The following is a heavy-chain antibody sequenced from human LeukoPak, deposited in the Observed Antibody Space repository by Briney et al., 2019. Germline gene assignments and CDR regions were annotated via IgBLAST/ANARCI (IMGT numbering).Heavy chain of an antibody. CDR3: ARVGSALLPDY. CDR2: INPSGGST. CDR1: GYTFTIYY. D-gene: IGHD2-15*01. V-gene: IGHV1-46*01. Sequence: GASVKVSCKASGYTFTIYYMHWVRQAPGQGLEWMGIINPSGGSTSYAQKFQGRVTMTRDTSTSTVYMGLSSLRSEDTAVYYCARVGSALLPDYWGQGTLVTVSS. J-gene: IGHJ4*02.